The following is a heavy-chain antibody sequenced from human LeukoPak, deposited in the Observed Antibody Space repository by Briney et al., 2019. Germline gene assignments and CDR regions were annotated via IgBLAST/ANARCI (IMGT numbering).Heavy chain of an antibody. D-gene: IGHD3-9*01. Sequence: GGSLRLSCAASGFIFSNYAMYWVRQAPGKGLEWVSAISGRSDNTYYADSVKGRFTLSRDSSKNTLYLQMNSLRADDTAVYYCAKWGDYDVLTGYYVSDFWGQGTLVTASS. CDR1: GFIFSNYA. CDR2: ISGRSDNT. CDR3: AKWGDYDVLTGYYVSDF. V-gene: IGHV3-23*01. J-gene: IGHJ4*02.